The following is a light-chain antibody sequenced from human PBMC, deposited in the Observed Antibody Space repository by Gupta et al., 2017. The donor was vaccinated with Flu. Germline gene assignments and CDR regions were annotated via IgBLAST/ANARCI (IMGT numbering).Light chain of an antibody. V-gene: IGKV3-20*01. Sequence: DIVLTQSQCTLSLSPGERTTISCRASQSVSSSYLAWYQQKPGQAPRLLIYGASSRATGIPDRFSGSGSGTDFTLTISRLEPEDFAVYYCQQYGSSPLTFGGGTKVEIK. CDR1: QSVSSSY. CDR2: GAS. J-gene: IGKJ4*01. CDR3: QQYGSSPLT.